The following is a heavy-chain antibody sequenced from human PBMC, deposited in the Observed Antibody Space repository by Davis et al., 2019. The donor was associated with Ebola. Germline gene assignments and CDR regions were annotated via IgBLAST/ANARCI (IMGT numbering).Heavy chain of an antibody. J-gene: IGHJ4*02. CDR2: IYHSGST. V-gene: IGHV4-4*02. D-gene: IGHD7-27*01. CDR3: ARDLGRGDYYFDY. CDR1: GGSISSSNW. Sequence: MPSETLSLTCAVSGGSISSSNWWSWVRQPPGKGLEWIGEIYHSGSTNYNPSLKSRVTISVDKSKNQFSLKLNSVTPEDTAVYYCARDLGRGDYYFDYWGQGTLVTVSS.